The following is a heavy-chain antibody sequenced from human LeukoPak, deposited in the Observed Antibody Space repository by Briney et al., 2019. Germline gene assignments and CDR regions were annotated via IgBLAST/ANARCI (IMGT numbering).Heavy chain of an antibody. J-gene: IGHJ4*02. CDR1: GGSFSGYY. CDR2: INHSGST. D-gene: IGHD6-13*01. CDR3: AGAARIAAAGTVIDY. V-gene: IGHV4-34*01. Sequence: SETLSLTCAVYGGSFSGYYWSWIRQPPGKGLEWIGEINHSGSTNYNPSLKSRVTISVDTSKNQFSLKLSSVTAADTAVYYCAGAARIAAAGTVIDYWGQGTLVTVSS.